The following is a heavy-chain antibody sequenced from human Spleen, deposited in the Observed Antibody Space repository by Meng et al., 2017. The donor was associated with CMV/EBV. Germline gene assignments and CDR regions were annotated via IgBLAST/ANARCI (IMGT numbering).Heavy chain of an antibody. V-gene: IGHV4-39*07. J-gene: IGHJ4*02. D-gene: IGHD6-19*01. CDR1: GGSISSSSYY. CDR3: ATSRYSGGWYTAFVD. Sequence: SETLSLTCTVSGGSISSSSYYWGWIRQPPGKGLEWIGSMYYSGTTYYNPSLKSRVTMSVDTSKSQFSLKLSSVTAADTAVYYCATSRYSGGWYTAFVDWGLGTLVTVSS. CDR2: MYYSGTT.